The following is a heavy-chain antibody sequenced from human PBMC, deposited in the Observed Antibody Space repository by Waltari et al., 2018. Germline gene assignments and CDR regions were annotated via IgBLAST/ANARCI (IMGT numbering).Heavy chain of an antibody. V-gene: IGHV3-33*01. CDR2: IWYDGSNK. CDR1: GFTFSSYG. D-gene: IGHD3-10*01. Sequence: QVQLVESGGGVVQPGRSLRLSCAASGFTFSSYGMHWVRQAPGKGLEWVAVIWYDGSNKYYADSVKGRFTISRDNSKNTLYLQMNSLRAEDTAVYYCARCFGSGRGVIDYWGQGTLVTVSS. CDR3: ARCFGSGRGVIDY. J-gene: IGHJ4*02.